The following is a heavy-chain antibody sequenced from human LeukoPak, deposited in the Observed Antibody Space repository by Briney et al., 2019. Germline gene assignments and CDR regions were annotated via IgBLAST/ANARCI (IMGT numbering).Heavy chain of an antibody. CDR1: GFTFSTYS. D-gene: IGHD6-6*01. J-gene: IGHJ6*02. V-gene: IGHV3-64D*09. CDR2: VSSNGGST. Sequence: GGSLRLSRSASGFTFSTYSMHWVRQAPGKGLEYVSAVSSNGGSTYYADSVKGRFTISRDNSKNLLYLQMSSLILEDTALYYCVKDMAARPHYYYAMDVWGQGTTVTVTS. CDR3: VKDMAARPHYYYAMDV.